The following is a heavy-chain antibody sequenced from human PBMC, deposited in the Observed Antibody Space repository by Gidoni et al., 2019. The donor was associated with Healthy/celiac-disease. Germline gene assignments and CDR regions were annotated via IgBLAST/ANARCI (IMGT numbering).Heavy chain of an antibody. Sequence: QVQLQQSGPGLVKPSQTLSLTCAISGDSVSSNSAAWNWIRQSPSRGLEWLGRTYYRSKWYNDYAVSVKSRITINPDTSKNQFSLQLNSVTPEDTAVYYCARGVVVPAAREYYYYYGMDVWGQGTTVTVSS. CDR3: ARGVVVPAAREYYYYYGMDV. V-gene: IGHV6-1*01. CDR1: GDSVSSNSAA. J-gene: IGHJ6*02. CDR2: TYYRSKWYN. D-gene: IGHD2-2*01.